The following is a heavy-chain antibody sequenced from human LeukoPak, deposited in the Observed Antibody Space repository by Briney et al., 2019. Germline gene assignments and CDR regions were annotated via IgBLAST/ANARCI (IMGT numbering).Heavy chain of an antibody. J-gene: IGHJ4*02. CDR3: ASDRAAGTLDF. V-gene: IGHV4-59*01. Sequence: SETLSLTCTVSSGSITGYYWAWIRQPPGKGLEWIGYIQYSGTTEYNPSLASRASISVDTAKDQFSLNLRSVTAADTAVYYCASDRAAGTLDFWGQGTLVTVSS. D-gene: IGHD6-13*01. CDR2: IQYSGTT. CDR1: SGSITGYY.